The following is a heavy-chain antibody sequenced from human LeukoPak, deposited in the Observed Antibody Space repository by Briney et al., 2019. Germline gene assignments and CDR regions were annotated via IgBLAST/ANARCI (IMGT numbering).Heavy chain of an antibody. D-gene: IGHD6-13*01. V-gene: IGHV5-51*01. J-gene: IGHJ3*02. Sequence: GESLQISCKGSGYRFTSYWIGWVRQLPGKGLEWMGIIYPGDSDTRYSPSFQGQVTISADKSISTAYLQWSSLKASDTAMYYCARVVAAAGDAFDIWGQGTMVTVSS. CDR3: ARVVAAAGDAFDI. CDR1: GYRFTSYW. CDR2: IYPGDSDT.